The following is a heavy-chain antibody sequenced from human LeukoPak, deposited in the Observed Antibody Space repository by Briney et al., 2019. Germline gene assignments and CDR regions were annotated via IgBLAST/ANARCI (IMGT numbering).Heavy chain of an antibody. V-gene: IGHV4-59*01. Sequence: SETLSLTCTVSGGSISSYYWNWIRQPPGEALEWLGYAYYSGSTNYNPSLKTRLTISVDTSKAQFSLTLSSVAAADTAIYYCASRSGRNYYGMDVWGQGTTVIVSS. CDR2: AYYSGST. CDR1: GGSISSYY. J-gene: IGHJ6*02. D-gene: IGHD3-10*01. CDR3: ASRSGRNYYGMDV.